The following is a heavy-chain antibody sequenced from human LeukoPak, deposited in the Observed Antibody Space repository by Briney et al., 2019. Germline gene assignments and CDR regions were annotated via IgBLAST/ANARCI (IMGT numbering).Heavy chain of an antibody. J-gene: IGHJ4*02. Sequence: SETLSLTCGVHGVSFSGYYWNWIRQPLGKGLEWIGEINHSESTNYNPSLKNRVTISVDTSKNQFSLKLTSVTAADTAVYYCARGLPDSSLNKLDYWGQGTLVTVSS. CDR1: GVSFSGYY. CDR3: ARGLPDSSLNKLDY. CDR2: INHSEST. D-gene: IGHD6-6*01. V-gene: IGHV4-34*01.